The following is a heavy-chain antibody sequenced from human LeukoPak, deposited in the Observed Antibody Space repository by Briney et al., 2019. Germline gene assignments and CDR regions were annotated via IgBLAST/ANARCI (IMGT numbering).Heavy chain of an antibody. V-gene: IGHV3-23*01. D-gene: IGHD2-2*01. CDR3: AKDIVVVPAATGGMDV. Sequence: GGSLRLSCAASGFPFSSYAMSWVRQAPGKGLEWVSAISGSGGSTYYADSVKGRFTISRDNSKNTLYLQMNSLRAEDTAVYYCAKDIVVVPAATGGMDVWGQGTTVTVSS. CDR1: GFPFSSYA. J-gene: IGHJ6*02. CDR2: ISGSGGST.